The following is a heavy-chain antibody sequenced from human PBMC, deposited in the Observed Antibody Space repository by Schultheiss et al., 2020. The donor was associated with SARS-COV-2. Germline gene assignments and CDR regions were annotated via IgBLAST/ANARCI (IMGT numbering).Heavy chain of an antibody. CDR2: ISYDGSNK. Sequence: GESLKISCAASGFTFSSYGMHWVRQAPGKGLEWVAVISYDGSNKYYADSVKGRFTISRDNSKNTLYLQMNSLRAEDTAVYYCARVLVSSKGYYYYYYGMDVWGQGTTVTVSS. CDR3: ARVLVSSKGYYYYYYGMDV. V-gene: IGHV3-30*03. CDR1: GFTFSSYG. D-gene: IGHD6-6*01. J-gene: IGHJ6*02.